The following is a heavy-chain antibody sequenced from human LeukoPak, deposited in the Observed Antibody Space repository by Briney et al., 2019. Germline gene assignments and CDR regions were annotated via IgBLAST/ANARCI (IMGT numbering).Heavy chain of an antibody. CDR3: ARHIMVYAIYDAFDI. CDR2: ISGYNGNT. D-gene: IGHD2-8*01. Sequence: GASVKVSCKTSGYTFTSYGVSWVRQAPGQGLEWMGWISGYNGNTNYAQKFQGRVTITRNTSISTAYMELSSLRSEDTAVYYCARHIMVYAIYDAFDIWGQGTMVTVSS. CDR1: GYTFTSYG. J-gene: IGHJ3*02. V-gene: IGHV1-18*01.